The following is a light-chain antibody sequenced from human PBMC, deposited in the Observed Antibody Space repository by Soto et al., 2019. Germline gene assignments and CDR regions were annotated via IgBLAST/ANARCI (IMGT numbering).Light chain of an antibody. V-gene: IGKV1-39*01. CDR1: QSISNY. CDR2: AAS. J-gene: IGKJ3*01. Sequence: DIRMTQSPSSLSASVGDRVTITCRASQSISNYLNWYQQKPGKAPKLLIYAASSLQSGVPSRFSGSGSGTDYALTISSLQPEDFATYYCQQSYSTPRTFGPGTKVDIK. CDR3: QQSYSTPRT.